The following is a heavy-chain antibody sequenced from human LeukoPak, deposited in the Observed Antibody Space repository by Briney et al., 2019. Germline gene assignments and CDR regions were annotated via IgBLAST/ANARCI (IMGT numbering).Heavy chain of an antibody. CDR1: GYTFTSYY. CDR3: ARDLPVLGYYYYYGMDV. D-gene: IGHD2-15*01. CDR2: INPSGGST. Sequence: GASVKVSCKASGYTFTSYYMHWVRQPPGQGLDWMGIINPSGGSTSYAQKFQGRVTMTRDTSTSTVYMELSSLRSEDTAVYYCARDLPVLGYYYYYGMDVWGQGTTVTVSS. J-gene: IGHJ6*02. V-gene: IGHV1-46*01.